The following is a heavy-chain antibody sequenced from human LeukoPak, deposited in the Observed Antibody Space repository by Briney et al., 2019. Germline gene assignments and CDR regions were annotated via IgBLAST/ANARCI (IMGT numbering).Heavy chain of an antibody. CDR2: INPNSGDT. Sequence: ASVKVSCKASGYTFTGYYMHWVRQAPGQGLEWMGWINPNSGDTNYAQKFQGRVTMTRNTSISTAYMELSRLRSDDTAVYYCARTPRYYYDSSGYLASWFWFDPWGQGTLVTVSS. D-gene: IGHD3-22*01. J-gene: IGHJ5*02. V-gene: IGHV1-2*02. CDR3: ARTPRYYYDSSGYLASWFWFDP. CDR1: GYTFTGYY.